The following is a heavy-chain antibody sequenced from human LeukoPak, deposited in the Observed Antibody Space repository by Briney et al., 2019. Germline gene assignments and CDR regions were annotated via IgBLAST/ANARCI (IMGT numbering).Heavy chain of an antibody. CDR1: GFTFTNNF. V-gene: IGHV3-7*01. CDR2: IKQDGSET. J-gene: IGHJ4*01. CDR3: AREGFYFFDF. Sequence: GGSLRLSCAASGFTFTNNFMSWVRQVPGKGLEWVANIKQDGSETTYADSVRGRFTIFRDNAKDSVYLQMNSLRAEDSATYYCAREGFYFFDFWGQGTLVTVSS.